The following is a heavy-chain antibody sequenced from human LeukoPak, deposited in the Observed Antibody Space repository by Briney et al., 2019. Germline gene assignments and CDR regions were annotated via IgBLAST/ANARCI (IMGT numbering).Heavy chain of an antibody. J-gene: IGHJ4*02. CDR1: GYTFTSYG. Sequence: ASVKVSCKASGYTFTSYGISWVRQAPGQGLEWMGWISAYNGNTNYAQKLQGRVTMTTDTSTSTAYMELRSLRPDDTAVYYCAREPRRAIFGVAPNPYYFDYWGQGTLVTVSS. D-gene: IGHD3-3*01. CDR3: AREPRRAIFGVAPNPYYFDY. V-gene: IGHV1-18*01. CDR2: ISAYNGNT.